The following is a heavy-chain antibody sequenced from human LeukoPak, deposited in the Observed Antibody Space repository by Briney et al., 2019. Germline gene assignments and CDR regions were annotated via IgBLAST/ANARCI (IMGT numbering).Heavy chain of an antibody. CDR1: GGTFSSYA. Sequence: SVKVSCKASGGTFSSYAISWVRQAPGQGLEWMGGIIPIFGTANYAQKFQGRVTITADESTSTAYMELSSLRSEDTAVYYCASVTREERYYYYYMDVWGKGTTVTVSS. J-gene: IGHJ6*03. CDR2: IIPIFGTA. V-gene: IGHV1-69*01. D-gene: IGHD1-1*01. CDR3: ASVTREERYYYYYMDV.